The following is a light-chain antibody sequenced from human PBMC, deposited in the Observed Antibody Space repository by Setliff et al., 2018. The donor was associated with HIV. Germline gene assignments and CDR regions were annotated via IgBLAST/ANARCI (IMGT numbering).Light chain of an antibody. CDR3: CSNTGSNTFV. CDR1: SSDVGSYDY. J-gene: IGLJ1*01. V-gene: IGLV2-11*01. Sequence: QSALTQPRSVSGSPGQSVTISCSGTSSDVGSYDYVSWYQQHPGKAPKLLIFDVATRPAGVPARFSGSKSGSTASLTISGLQAEDEADYYCCSNTGSNTFVFGTGTKVTV. CDR2: DVA.